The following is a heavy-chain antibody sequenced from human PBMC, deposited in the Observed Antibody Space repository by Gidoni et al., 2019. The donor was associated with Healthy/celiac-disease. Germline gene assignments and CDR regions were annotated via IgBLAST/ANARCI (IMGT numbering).Heavy chain of an antibody. CDR3: ARGGSRGSSGYREYYFDY. CDR2: IYYSGST. D-gene: IGHD3-22*01. J-gene: IGHJ4*02. V-gene: IGHV4-59*01. Sequence: QVQLQESGPGLVKPSETLSLTCTVSGGSISSYYWSWIRQPPGKGLEWIGYIYYSGSTNYNPSLKSRVTISVDTSKNQFSLKLSSVTAADTAVYYCARGGSRGSSGYREYYFDYWGQGTLVTVSS. CDR1: GGSISSYY.